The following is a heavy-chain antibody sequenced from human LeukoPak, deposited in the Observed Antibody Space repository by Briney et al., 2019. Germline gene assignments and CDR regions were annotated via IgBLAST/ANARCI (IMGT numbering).Heavy chain of an antibody. Sequence: GGSLRLSCAASGFTFSSYAMSWVRQAPGKGLEWVSAISGSGGSTYYADSVKGRFTISRDNSKSTLYLQMNSLRAEDTAVYYCAKCDSSSWYPYYFDYWGQGTLVTVSS. CDR3: AKCDSSSWYPYYFDY. CDR2: ISGSGGST. CDR1: GFTFSSYA. J-gene: IGHJ4*02. V-gene: IGHV3-23*01. D-gene: IGHD6-13*01.